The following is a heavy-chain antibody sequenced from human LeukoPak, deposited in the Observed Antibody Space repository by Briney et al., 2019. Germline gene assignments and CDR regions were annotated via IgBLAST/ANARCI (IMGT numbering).Heavy chain of an antibody. CDR2: IYYSGST. V-gene: IGHV4-59*01. J-gene: IGHJ4*02. D-gene: IGHD3-22*01. CDR1: GGSISSYY. Sequence: SETLSLTCTASGGSISSYYWSWIRQPPGKGLEWIGYIYYSGSTNYNPSLKSRVTISVDTSKNQFSLKLSSVTAADTAVYYCATISARASGYYHFDYWDQGTLVTVSS. CDR3: ATISARASGYYHFDY.